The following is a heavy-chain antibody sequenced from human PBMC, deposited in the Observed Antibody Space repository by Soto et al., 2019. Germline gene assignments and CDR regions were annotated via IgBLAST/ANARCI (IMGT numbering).Heavy chain of an antibody. J-gene: IGHJ5*02. Sequence: QVQLVQSGAEVKKPGASVKVSCKASGYTFTSYDINWVRQATGKGLEWMGWMNPNSGNTGYAQKFQGRVTMTRNTSISTAYMDLSSLRSEETAVYYCATVDLSEFEPWGQGTLVNVSS. V-gene: IGHV1-8*01. CDR1: GYTFTSYD. CDR2: MNPNSGNT. CDR3: ATVDLSEFEP.